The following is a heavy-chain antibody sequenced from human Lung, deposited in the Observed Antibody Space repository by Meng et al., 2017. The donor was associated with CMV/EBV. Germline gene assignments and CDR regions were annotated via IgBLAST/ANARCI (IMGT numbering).Heavy chain of an antibody. Sequence: LXCAVYGRSFSGYYASWIRQPPGKGLEWIGEINHSVSTNYNPSHKSRVTISVDTSKNQFSLKLSSGTAADTAVYYCARWATANYYYYGMDGWGQGTTVTVSS. D-gene: IGHD5-24*01. J-gene: IGHJ6*02. CDR3: ARWATANYYYYGMDG. CDR2: INHSVST. V-gene: IGHV4-34*01. CDR1: GRSFSGYY.